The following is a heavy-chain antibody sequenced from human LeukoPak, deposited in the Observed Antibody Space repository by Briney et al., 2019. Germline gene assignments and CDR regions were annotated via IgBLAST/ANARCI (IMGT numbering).Heavy chain of an antibody. V-gene: IGHV1-18*04. CDR1: GYTFTGNF. CDR3: ARGGQIDH. J-gene: IGHJ4*02. D-gene: IGHD6-25*01. Sequence: ASVKVSCKTSGYTFTGNFMHWVRQAPGQGPEWMGWINPNNGDSNYAQKLQDRVTMTTDTSTSTAYMELRSLTSDDTAVYYCARGGQIDHWGQGTLVTVSS. CDR2: INPNNGDS.